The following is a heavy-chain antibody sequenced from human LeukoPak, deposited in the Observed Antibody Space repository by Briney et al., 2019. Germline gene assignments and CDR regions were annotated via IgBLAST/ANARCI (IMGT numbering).Heavy chain of an antibody. CDR3: AKIGDYGDPKSL. J-gene: IGHJ4*02. V-gene: IGHV3-49*04. CDR2: IRSKAYGGTT. CDR1: GFTFGDYA. Sequence: GRSLRLSCTASGFTFGDYAMSWVRQAPGKGLEWVGFIRSKAYGGTTEYAASVKGRFTISRDDSKSIAYLQMNSLRAEDTAVYYCAKIGDYGDPKSLWGQGTLVTVSS. D-gene: IGHD4-17*01.